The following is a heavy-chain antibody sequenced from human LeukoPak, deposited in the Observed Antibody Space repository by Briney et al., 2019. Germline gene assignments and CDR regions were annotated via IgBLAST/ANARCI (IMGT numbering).Heavy chain of an antibody. J-gene: IGHJ4*02. Sequence: GPVMLSCKASGYTFSSHGISWVRQAPGQRLAWMGSISTYNGNTNYAHKLHDSVTMNTDTSTSTAYMELRSLRSDDTAVYYCASAVGATVDPFDYWGQGTLVTVSS. CDR1: GYTFSSHG. CDR2: ISTYNGNT. D-gene: IGHD1-26*01. CDR3: ASAVGATVDPFDY. V-gene: IGHV1-18*01.